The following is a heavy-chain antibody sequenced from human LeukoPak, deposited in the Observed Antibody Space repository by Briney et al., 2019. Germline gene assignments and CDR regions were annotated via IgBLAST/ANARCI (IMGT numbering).Heavy chain of an antibody. J-gene: IGHJ6*02. Sequence: PGGSLRLSCAASGITFSSYTMNWVRQAPGKGLEWVSSISSTSSYIYYADSVKGRFTISRDNAKNSLYLQMNSLRAEDTAVYYCARNIVATEYYYYGMDVWGQGTTVTVSS. D-gene: IGHD5-12*01. CDR3: ARNIVATEYYYYGMDV. V-gene: IGHV3-21*01. CDR2: ISSTSSYI. CDR1: GITFSSYT.